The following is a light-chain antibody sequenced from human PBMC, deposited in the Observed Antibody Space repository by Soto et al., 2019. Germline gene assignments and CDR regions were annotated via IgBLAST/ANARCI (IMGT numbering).Light chain of an antibody. V-gene: IGLV2-14*01. CDR1: TSDVGLYNY. J-gene: IGLJ2*01. CDR3: SSYTSSDTLV. Sequence: QSVLTQPASVSGSPGQSITISCTGTTSDVGLYNYVSWYQQHPGKAPKLMISEVSNRPSGVSNRFSGSKSGNTASLTISGLQAEDEADYYCSSYTSSDTLVFGAGTKVTV. CDR2: EVS.